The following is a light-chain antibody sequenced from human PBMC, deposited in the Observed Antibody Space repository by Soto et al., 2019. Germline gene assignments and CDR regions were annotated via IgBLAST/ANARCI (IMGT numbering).Light chain of an antibody. CDR1: QSVNAW. J-gene: IGKJ1*01. Sequence: DIQMTQSPSTLSASVGDRVTITCRASQSVNAWVAWYQQKPGKAPKLLIYKASNLEGGVPLRFSGSRSGTEFTPTIGSLQPDDFATYYCQQYNSFPPAFGQGTKVDIK. CDR2: KAS. CDR3: QQYNSFPPA. V-gene: IGKV1-5*03.